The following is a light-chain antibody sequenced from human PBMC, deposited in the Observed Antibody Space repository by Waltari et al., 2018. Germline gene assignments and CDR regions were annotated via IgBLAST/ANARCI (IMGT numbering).Light chain of an antibody. CDR2: DAS. J-gene: IGKJ1*01. CDR1: QSVNKG. CDR3: QHYNSYPWT. Sequence: DIQMTQSPSTLSASVGDTVTIACRASQSVNKGLAWYQQKPGKAPKILIYDASSLKGGVPSRFSGSGSGTEFTLTISSLQPDDFATYYCQHYNSYPWTFGPGTKVEIK. V-gene: IGKV1-5*03.